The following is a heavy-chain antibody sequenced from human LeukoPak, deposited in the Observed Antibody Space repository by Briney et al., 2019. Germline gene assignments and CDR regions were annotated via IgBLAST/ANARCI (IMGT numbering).Heavy chain of an antibody. D-gene: IGHD2-15*01. J-gene: IGHJ4*02. Sequence: ASVKVSCKVSGYTLTELSMHWVRQAPGKGLEWMGGFDPEDGETIYAQKFQGRVTTTEDTSTDTAYMELSSLRSEDTAVYYCARGYCSGGSCYQLDYWGQGTLVTVSS. CDR2: FDPEDGET. V-gene: IGHV1-24*01. CDR1: GYTLTELS. CDR3: ARGYCSGGSCYQLDY.